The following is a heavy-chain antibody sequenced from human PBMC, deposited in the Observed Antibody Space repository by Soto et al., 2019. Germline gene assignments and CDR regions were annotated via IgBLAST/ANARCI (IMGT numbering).Heavy chain of an antibody. V-gene: IGHV3-23*01. CDR3: ARRSSGWYFDY. CDR1: GFTFSSYA. D-gene: IGHD6-19*01. CDR2: ISGSGGST. J-gene: IGHJ4*02. Sequence: EVQLLESGGGLVQPGGSLRLSCAASGFTFSSYAMSWVRQAPGKGLEWDSAISGSGGSTYYADSVKGRFTISRDNSKNTLYLQMNSLRSEDTAVYYCARRSSGWYFDYWGQGTLVTVSS.